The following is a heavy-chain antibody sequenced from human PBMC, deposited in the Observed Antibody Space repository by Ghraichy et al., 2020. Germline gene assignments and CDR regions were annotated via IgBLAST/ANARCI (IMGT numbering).Heavy chain of an antibody. V-gene: IGHV4-59*08. D-gene: IGHD6-19*01. Sequence: SETLSLTCTVSGVSISSYYWSWIRQSPGKGLEWIGYVSHTGSTNYKPSLKSRTTVSVDTSKMQFSLTLRSVTAADTAVYFCATSGLYSSVWFGVEHQFDFWGQGTLVTVSS. CDR3: ATSGLYSSVWFGVEHQFDF. CDR2: VSHTGST. J-gene: IGHJ5*01. CDR1: GVSISSYY.